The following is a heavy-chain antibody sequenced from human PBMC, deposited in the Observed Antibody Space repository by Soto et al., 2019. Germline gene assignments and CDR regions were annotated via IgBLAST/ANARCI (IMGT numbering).Heavy chain of an antibody. J-gene: IGHJ5*02. CDR2: IYYSGST. CDR1: GGSISSGDYY. D-gene: IGHD3-22*01. V-gene: IGHV4-30-4*01. CDR3: ARKDTYYYDSSGYYYAWFVP. Sequence: QVQLQESGPGLVKPSQTLSLTCTVSGGSISSGDYYWSWIRQPPGKGLEWIGYIYYSGSTYYNPSLKSRVTISVDTSKNQFSLKLSSVTAADTTVYYCARKDTYYYDSSGYYYAWFVPWGQGTLVTVSS.